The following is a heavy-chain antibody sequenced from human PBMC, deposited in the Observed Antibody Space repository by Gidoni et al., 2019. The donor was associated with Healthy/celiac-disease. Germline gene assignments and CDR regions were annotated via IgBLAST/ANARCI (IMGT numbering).Heavy chain of an antibody. CDR2: ISSSSSYI. Sequence: EVQLVESGGGLVRPGGCLRLSCAASGFTFSSDSMNWVRQAPGKGLEWVSAISSSSSYIYYAVSVKGRFTISRDNAKNSLYLQMNSLRAEDTAVYYCARAEGSGSYFDYWGQGTLVTVSS. V-gene: IGHV3-21*01. CDR3: ARAEGSGSYFDY. D-gene: IGHD3-10*01. CDR1: GFTFSSDS. J-gene: IGHJ4*02.